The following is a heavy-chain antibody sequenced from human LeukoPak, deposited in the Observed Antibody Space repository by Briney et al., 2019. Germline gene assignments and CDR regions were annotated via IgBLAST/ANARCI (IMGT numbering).Heavy chain of an antibody. Sequence: ASVKVSCKASGYTFTGYYMHWVRQAPGQGLEWMGWINPNSGGTNYAQKFQGRVTMTRDTSISTAYMELSRLRSDDTAVYYCALTYDILTGYYPRYPPPLFDYWGQGTLVTVSS. CDR3: ALTYDILTGYYPRYPPPLFDY. V-gene: IGHV1-2*02. CDR1: GYTFTGYY. D-gene: IGHD3-9*01. CDR2: INPNSGGT. J-gene: IGHJ4*02.